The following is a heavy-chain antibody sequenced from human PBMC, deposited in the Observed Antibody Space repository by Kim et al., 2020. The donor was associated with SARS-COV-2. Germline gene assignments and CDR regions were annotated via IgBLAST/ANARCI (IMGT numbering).Heavy chain of an antibody. CDR1: GFTFNSHW. CDR3: ATGGYSNFDL. V-gene: IGHV3-7*01. J-gene: IGHJ4*02. Sequence: GGSLRLSCTASGFTFNSHWMSWVRQAPGKGLEWVADTKCDGSTKNYVESMKGRFTISRDNAKNALYLQMNSLRVEDTAVYYCATGGYSNFDLWGQGTLVTVSS. D-gene: IGHD2-21*01. CDR2: TKCDGSTK.